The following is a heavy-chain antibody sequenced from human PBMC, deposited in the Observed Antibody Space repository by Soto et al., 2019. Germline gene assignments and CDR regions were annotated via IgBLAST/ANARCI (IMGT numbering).Heavy chain of an antibody. Sequence: GGPLRLACAASGFTFSSYAMSWVRQARGKGLEWVTAISGSGGSTYYADSVTGRITISRDNSKNTLYLQMRSLRAEDAAAYYCVKWHTSNFDSLPFTGFDFWGQGTQVTVSS. CDR2: ISGSGGST. J-gene: IGHJ4*02. D-gene: IGHD3-22*01. CDR1: GFTFSSYA. V-gene: IGHV3-23*01. CDR3: VKWHTSNFDSLPFTGFDF.